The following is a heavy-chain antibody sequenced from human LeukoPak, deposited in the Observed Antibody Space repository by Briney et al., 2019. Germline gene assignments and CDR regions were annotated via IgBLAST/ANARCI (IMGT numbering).Heavy chain of an antibody. Sequence: GRSLRLSCTASGFTFGDYAMSWVRQAPGKGLEWVGFIRSKAYGGTTEYAASVKGRFTISRDDSKSIAYLQMNSLKTEDTAVYYCTTYYYDSSGPLEYYFDYWGQGTLVTVSS. V-gene: IGHV3-49*04. D-gene: IGHD3-22*01. CDR3: TTYYYDSSGPLEYYFDY. CDR2: IRSKAYGGTT. J-gene: IGHJ4*02. CDR1: GFTFGDYA.